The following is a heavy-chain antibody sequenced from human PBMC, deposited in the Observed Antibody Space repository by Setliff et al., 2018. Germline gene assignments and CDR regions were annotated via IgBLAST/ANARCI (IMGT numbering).Heavy chain of an antibody. V-gene: IGHV3-23*01. CDR1: GFTSSTYA. CDR2: ISGRGDNT. Sequence: PSETLSLSCAASGFTSSTYAMSWVRQAPGKGLEWLSGISGRGDNTYYVDSVKGRFTISRDNSKETLYLQMNSLRAEDTAIYYCAKDRETPIYWGQGTLVTVSS. CDR3: AKDRETPIY. J-gene: IGHJ4*02. D-gene: IGHD1-26*01.